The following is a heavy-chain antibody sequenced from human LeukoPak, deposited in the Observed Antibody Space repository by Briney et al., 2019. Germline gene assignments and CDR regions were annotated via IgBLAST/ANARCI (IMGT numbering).Heavy chain of an antibody. J-gene: IGHJ4*02. V-gene: IGHV3-74*01. CDR1: EITFYTLW. CDR2: VDRDGSNT. Sequence: PGGPLRLSCVASEITFYTLWMHWVRQAPGKGLGWVARVDRDGSNTNYVDSVKGRFTVSRDNSKNALYLEMNSLRVEDTAVYYCAGGGFSGFDRWGQGVLVSVSS. CDR3: AGGGFSGFDR. D-gene: IGHD1-14*01.